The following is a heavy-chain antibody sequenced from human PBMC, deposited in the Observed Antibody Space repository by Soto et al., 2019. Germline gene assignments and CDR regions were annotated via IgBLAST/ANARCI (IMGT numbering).Heavy chain of an antibody. V-gene: IGHV4-34*01. CDR3: ARGRRTTVTIDY. Sequence: PSGTVCQTGAVCEGAFRGYYWSWICQPPGKGLEWIGEINHSGSTNYNPSLKSRVTISVDTSKNQFSLKLSSVTAADTAVYYCARGRRTTVTIDYWGQGTLVTVSS. CDR1: EGAFRGYY. J-gene: IGHJ4*02. CDR2: INHSGST. D-gene: IGHD4-17*01.